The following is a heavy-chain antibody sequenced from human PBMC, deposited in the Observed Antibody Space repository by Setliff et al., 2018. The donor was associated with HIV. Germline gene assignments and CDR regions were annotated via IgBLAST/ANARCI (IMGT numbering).Heavy chain of an antibody. J-gene: IGHJ4*02. D-gene: IGHD3-3*01. Sequence: PSETLSLTCAVYGGSLSGYYWSWIRQPPGKGLEWIGEIDHSGSTNYNPPLKSRVTISVDTSKNQFSLKLRSVTAVDTAVYYCARIFQPSSSPFDFWGRGILVTVSS. CDR3: ARIFQPSSSPFDF. CDR1: GGSLSGYY. CDR2: IDHSGST. V-gene: IGHV4-34*01.